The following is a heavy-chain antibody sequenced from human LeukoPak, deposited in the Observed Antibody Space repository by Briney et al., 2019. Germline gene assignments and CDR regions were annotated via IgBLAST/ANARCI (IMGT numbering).Heavy chain of an antibody. CDR2: ISGSGSPT. D-gene: IGHD3-10*01. CDR1: GFTLSSYE. CDR3: ARDMTWGSGSYFDY. Sequence: GGSLRLSCAASGFTLSSYEMNWVRQAPGKGLESVSFISGSGSPTYYADSVRGRFTISRESAKNSLFLQMNSLRAEDTAVYYCARDMTWGSGSYFDYWGQGILVTVSS. V-gene: IGHV3-48*03. J-gene: IGHJ4*02.